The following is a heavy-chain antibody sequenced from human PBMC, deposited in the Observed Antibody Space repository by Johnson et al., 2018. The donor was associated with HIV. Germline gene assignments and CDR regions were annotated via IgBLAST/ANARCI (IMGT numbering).Heavy chain of an antibody. CDR2: INWNGGST. Sequence: EKLVECGGGLVQSGRSLRLSCAASGFTFDDYGMSWVRQAPGKGLEWVSGINWNGGSTGYADDVKGGVASSRDNAKNSLYLQMNSLRAEDTALDYCARDGVGMIVVASLIPHAFDIWGQGTMVTVSS. V-gene: IGHV3-20*04. J-gene: IGHJ3*02. D-gene: IGHD3-22*01. CDR1: GFTFDDYG. CDR3: ARDGVGMIVVASLIPHAFDI.